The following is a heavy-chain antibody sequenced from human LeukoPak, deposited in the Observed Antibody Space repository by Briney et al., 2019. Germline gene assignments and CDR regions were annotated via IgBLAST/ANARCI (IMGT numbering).Heavy chain of an antibody. V-gene: IGHV4-59*08. CDR1: GSSISSHC. D-gene: IGHD6-19*01. Sequence: SETLSLTCTVSGSSISSHCWTWIRQPPGKGLEWIGYVQDSGSTNYNPSLKSRVTILLDTSKNQFSLKLSSVTATDTAVYYCARRSGWYGIDYWGQGTLVTVSS. J-gene: IGHJ4*02. CDR3: ARRSGWYGIDY. CDR2: VQDSGST.